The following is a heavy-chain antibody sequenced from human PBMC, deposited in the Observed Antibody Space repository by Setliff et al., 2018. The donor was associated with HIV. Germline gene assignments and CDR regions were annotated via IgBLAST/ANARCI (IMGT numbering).Heavy chain of an antibody. V-gene: IGHV1-18*01. CDR3: AREIGDYYDSSGYYPPTDYYYGMDV. Sequence: GASVKVSCKASGYTFTSYDISWVRQAPGQGLEWMGWISANNGNTHYAQKIQGRVTMTTDTSTSTDYMELRSLRSDDTAVYYCAREIGDYYDSSGYYPPTDYYYGMDVWGQVTTVTVSS. D-gene: IGHD3-22*01. J-gene: IGHJ6*02. CDR2: ISANNGNT. CDR1: GYTFTSYD.